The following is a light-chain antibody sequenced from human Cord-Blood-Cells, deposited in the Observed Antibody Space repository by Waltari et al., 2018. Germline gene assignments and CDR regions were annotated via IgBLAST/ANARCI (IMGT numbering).Light chain of an antibody. CDR1: QSIGNS. V-gene: IGKV1-5*01. CDR2: KAF. Sequence: DIQMTHSPSSLSASFGDKVTLTCQASQSIGNSLACSQQIPGEAPKPLIYKAFNLESGVPPRFSGSGSETDVTLSSSTQQPEDSATYGGQQYHSVPDSFGHGT. CDR3: QQYHSVPDS. J-gene: IGKJ2*03.